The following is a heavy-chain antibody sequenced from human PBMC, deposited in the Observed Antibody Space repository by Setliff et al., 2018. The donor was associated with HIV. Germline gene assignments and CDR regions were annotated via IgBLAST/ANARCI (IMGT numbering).Heavy chain of an antibody. V-gene: IGHV4-59*08. J-gene: IGHJ3*02. Sequence: SETLSLTCTVSGGSISSYYWSWIRQPPGKGLEWIGYIYYSGSTNYNPSLKSRVTISVDTSKNHFSLKLSSVTAADTAVYYCARGSSSWYDDAFDIWGQGTMVTVSS. CDR3: ARGSSSWYDDAFDI. CDR2: IYYSGST. CDR1: GGSISSYY. D-gene: IGHD6-13*01.